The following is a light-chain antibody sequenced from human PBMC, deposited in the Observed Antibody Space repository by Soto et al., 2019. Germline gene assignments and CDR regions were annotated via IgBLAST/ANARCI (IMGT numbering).Light chain of an antibody. CDR2: EVS. CDR3: TSYTRSTTVV. J-gene: IGLJ2*01. V-gene: IGLV2-14*01. Sequence: QSALTQPASVSGPPGQSITISCTGTSSDVGGYNYVSWYQHHPGKAPKLMIYEVSNRPSGVSNRFSGSKSGNTASLTISGLQAEDEADYYCTSYTRSTTVVFGGGTKVTVL. CDR1: SSDVGGYNY.